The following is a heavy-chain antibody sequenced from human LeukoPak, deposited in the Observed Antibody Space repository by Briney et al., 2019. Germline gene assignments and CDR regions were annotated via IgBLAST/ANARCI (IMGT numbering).Heavy chain of an antibody. V-gene: IGHV4-59*01. CDR3: ARAYNRREDFPRMDA. J-gene: IGHJ6*04. CDR2: ISYSGNT. D-gene: IGHD1-14*01. CDR1: GGSISSYY. Sequence: PSETLSLTCTVSGGSISSYYWSWIRQPPGKGLEWIGYISYSGNTNYNPSLKSRVTISVDTSKIQFSLKLSSVTAADTAVYYCARAYNRREDFPRMDAWGKGTTVTVSS.